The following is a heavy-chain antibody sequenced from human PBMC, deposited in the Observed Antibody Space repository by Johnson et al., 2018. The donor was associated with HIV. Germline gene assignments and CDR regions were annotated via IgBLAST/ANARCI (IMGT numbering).Heavy chain of an antibody. Sequence: VQLVESGGGLVQPGGSLRLSCAASGFTFSSYAMSWVRQAPGKGLEWVSAISGSGGSTYYADSVKGRFTISRDNSKNTLYLQMNSRRAEDTAVYYCARGGKRVMAAFDNWGQGTMVTVSS. CDR1: GFTFSSYA. J-gene: IGHJ3*02. CDR3: ARGGKRVMAAFDN. D-gene: IGHD3-16*01. V-gene: IGHV3-23*04. CDR2: ISGSGGST.